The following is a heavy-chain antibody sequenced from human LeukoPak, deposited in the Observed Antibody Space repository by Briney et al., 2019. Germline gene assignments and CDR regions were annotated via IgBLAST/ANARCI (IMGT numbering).Heavy chain of an antibody. Sequence: GGSLRLSCATSGFTFSSYAMSWVRQAPGKGLEWVSGISGSGDNTYYADSVKGRFTISRDSSKNTLYVQVNSLGTEDTAAYYCAKGSYCDSSGSFYFDYWGQGTLVTVSS. J-gene: IGHJ4*02. D-gene: IGHD3-22*01. CDR2: ISGSGDNT. CDR3: AKGSYCDSSGSFYFDY. CDR1: GFTFSSYA. V-gene: IGHV3-23*01.